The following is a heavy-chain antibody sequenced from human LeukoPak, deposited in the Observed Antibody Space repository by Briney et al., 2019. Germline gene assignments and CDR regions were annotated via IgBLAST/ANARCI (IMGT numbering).Heavy chain of an antibody. CDR1: GFTFITYA. D-gene: IGHD3/OR15-3a*01. Sequence: GGSLRLSCAASGFTFITYAMSWVRQAPGKGLEWVSGISGRGGSTYYADSVKGRFTISRDNSKNTLYLQMNSPRAEDTAVYYCAKVVTGGLVDDAFDLWGQGTMVTVSS. J-gene: IGHJ3*01. CDR3: AKVVTGGLVDDAFDL. V-gene: IGHV3-23*01. CDR2: ISGRGGST.